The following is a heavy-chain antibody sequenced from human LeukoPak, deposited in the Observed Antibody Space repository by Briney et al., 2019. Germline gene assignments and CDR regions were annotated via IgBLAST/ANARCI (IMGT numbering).Heavy chain of an antibody. V-gene: IGHV4-59*01. CDR3: AREGTSGTHLNWFDP. D-gene: IGHD1-1*01. J-gene: IGHJ5*02. CDR1: GGSISSYY. CDR2: IYGSGST. Sequence: PSETLSLTCTVSGGSISSYYWSWIRQPPGKGLEWIGHIYGSGSTDYNPSLKSRVTLSVDTSKNQFSLKLSSVTAADTAVYYCAREGTSGTHLNWFDPWGQGTLVTVSS.